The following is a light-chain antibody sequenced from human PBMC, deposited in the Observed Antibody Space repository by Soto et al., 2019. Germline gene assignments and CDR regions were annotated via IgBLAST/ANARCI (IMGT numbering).Light chain of an antibody. CDR1: SSDVGGYNY. J-gene: IGLJ2*01. CDR3: SSYTSSSTLGV. Sequence: QSVLTQPASVSGSRGQSITISCTGTSSDVGGYNYVSWYQQHPGKAPKLMIYDVSNRPSGVSNRFSGSKSGNTASLTISWLQAEDEADYDCSSYTSSSTLGVFGGGTKLTVL. V-gene: IGLV2-14*01. CDR2: DVS.